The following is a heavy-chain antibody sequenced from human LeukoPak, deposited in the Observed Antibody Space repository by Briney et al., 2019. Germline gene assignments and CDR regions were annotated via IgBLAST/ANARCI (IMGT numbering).Heavy chain of an antibody. CDR1: GGSISSSSYY. CDR2: IYYSGST. D-gene: IGHD6-19*01. Sequence: SETLSLTCTVSGGSISSSSYYWGWIRQPPGKGLEWIGSIYYSGSTYYNPSLKSRVTISVDTSKNQFSLKLSSVTAADTAVYYCARDVRAYSSGWFHPFDYWGQGTLVTVSS. CDR3: ARDVRAYSSGWFHPFDY. J-gene: IGHJ4*02. V-gene: IGHV4-39*07.